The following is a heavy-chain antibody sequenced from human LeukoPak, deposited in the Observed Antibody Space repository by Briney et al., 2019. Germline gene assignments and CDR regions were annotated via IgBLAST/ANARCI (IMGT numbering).Heavy chain of an antibody. J-gene: IGHJ4*02. D-gene: IGHD6-6*01. CDR1: GFTFSSYG. Sequence: GGSLRLSCAASGFTFSSYGMHWVRQAPGKGLEWVAVIWYDGSNKYYADSVKGRFTISRDNSKNTLYLQMNSLRAEDTAVYYCARDGSIAAQNFDYWGQGTLVTVSS. V-gene: IGHV3-33*01. CDR3: ARDGSIAAQNFDY. CDR2: IWYDGSNK.